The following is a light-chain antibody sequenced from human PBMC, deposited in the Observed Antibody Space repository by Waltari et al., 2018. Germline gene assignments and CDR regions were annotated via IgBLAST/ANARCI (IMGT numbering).Light chain of an antibody. CDR3: QQRSHWWT. J-gene: IGKJ1*01. Sequence: EIVLTQSPVTLSLSPGERATRSCRASQSVGSYLAWYQQRLGQPPRLLIFDASKRATGIPARFSGSESETDFTLTISGLEPEDFAGYDCQQRSHWWTFGQGTKVEIK. CDR1: QSVGSY. CDR2: DAS. V-gene: IGKV3-11*01.